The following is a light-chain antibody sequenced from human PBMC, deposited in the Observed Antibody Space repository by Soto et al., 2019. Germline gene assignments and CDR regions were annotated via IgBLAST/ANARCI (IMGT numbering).Light chain of an antibody. CDR3: QQYNNWPRT. Sequence: EIVMTHSPDTMSVTPWEIATLSCRASQSASSNLAWYQQKPGQVPRLLIYGAATRATGIPARFSGSGSGTEFTHTINSLQSEDFAVYYCQQYNNWPRTFGQGTKVDIK. J-gene: IGKJ1*01. CDR2: GAA. V-gene: IGKV3-15*01. CDR1: QSASSN.